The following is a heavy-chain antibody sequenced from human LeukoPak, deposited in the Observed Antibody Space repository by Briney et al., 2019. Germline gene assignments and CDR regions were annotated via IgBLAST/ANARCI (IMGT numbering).Heavy chain of an antibody. V-gene: IGHV4-39*01. Sequence: SETLSLTCTVSGESISGYYWGWIRQPPGKGLEWIGSIYYSGSTYYNPSLKSRVTISVDTSKNQFSLKLSSVTAADTAVYYCARLGSGDYVDYWGQGTLVTVSS. D-gene: IGHD3-10*01. CDR3: ARLGSGDYVDY. CDR2: IYYSGST. J-gene: IGHJ4*02. CDR1: GESISGYY.